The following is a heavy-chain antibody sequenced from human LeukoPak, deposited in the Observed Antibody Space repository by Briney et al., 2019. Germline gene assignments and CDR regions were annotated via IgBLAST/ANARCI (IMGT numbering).Heavy chain of an antibody. J-gene: IGHJ4*02. CDR1: GGSISSYY. CDR3: ARDQYSYGSRTHPYFFDY. CDR2: IYYSGGT. V-gene: IGHV4-59*01. D-gene: IGHD5-18*01. Sequence: SETLSLTCAVSGGSISSYYWSWIRHPPGKGLEWVGDIYYSGGTNDNPALKSRVTISVDTSKNHFSLQLSSVTAADTALYYCARDQYSYGSRTHPYFFDYWGQGTLVTVSS.